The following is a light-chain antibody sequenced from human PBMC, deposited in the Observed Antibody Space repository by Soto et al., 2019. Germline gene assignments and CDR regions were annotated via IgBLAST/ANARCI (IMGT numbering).Light chain of an antibody. CDR2: EVS. J-gene: IGLJ3*02. CDR3: SSSAGGYTWV. Sequence: QSALTQPPSASGSPGQSVTISCTGTSSDVGGSNFVSWYQQHPGTAPKLMIYEVSQRPSGVPARFSGSKSGNTASLTVSGLQAEDEADYYCSSSAGGYTWVFGGGTKLTVL. CDR1: SSDVGGSNF. V-gene: IGLV2-8*01.